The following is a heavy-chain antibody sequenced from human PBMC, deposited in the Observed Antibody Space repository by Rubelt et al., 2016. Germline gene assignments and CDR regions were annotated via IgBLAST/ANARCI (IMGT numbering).Heavy chain of an antibody. Sequence: QVQLQQWGAGLLKPSETLSLTCAVYGGSFSGYYWSWIRQPPGKGLEWIGEINHSGSTNYNPSLKGRGTISVDTAKNQLSLKLSSVTAADTAVYYCARLGGLIDYWGQGTLVTVSS. CDR1: GGSFSGYY. J-gene: IGHJ4*02. CDR3: ARLGGLIDY. V-gene: IGHV4-34*01. CDR2: INHSGST.